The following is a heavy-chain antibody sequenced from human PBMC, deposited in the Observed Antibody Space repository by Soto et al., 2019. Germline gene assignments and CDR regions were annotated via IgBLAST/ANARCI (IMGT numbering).Heavy chain of an antibody. CDR1: GYTFTSYD. CDR2: MNPNSGNT. V-gene: IGHV1-8*01. Sequence: QVQLVQSGAEVKKPGASVKVSCKASGYTFTSYDINWVRQATGQGLEWMGCMNPNSGNTGYAQKFQGRVTMTRNTSISTAYMELSSLRSEDTAVYYCARGDSSSWYREVGWFDPWGQGTLVTVSS. D-gene: IGHD6-13*01. CDR3: ARGDSSSWYREVGWFDP. J-gene: IGHJ5*02.